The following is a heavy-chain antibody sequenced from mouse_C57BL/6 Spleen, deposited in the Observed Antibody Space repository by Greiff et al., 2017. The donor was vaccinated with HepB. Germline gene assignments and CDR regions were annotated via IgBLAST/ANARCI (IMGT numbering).Heavy chain of an antibody. CDR3: ARWHYARNAMDY. V-gene: IGHV5-17*01. Sequence: EVKLVESGGGLVKPGGSLKLSCAASGFTFSDYGMHWVRQAPEKGLEWVAYISSGSSTIYYADTVKGRSTISRDNAKNTLFLQMTSLRAEDTAMYYCARWHYARNAMDYWGQGTSVTVSS. CDR1: GFTFSDYG. J-gene: IGHJ4*01. CDR2: ISSGSSTI. D-gene: IGHD1-1*01.